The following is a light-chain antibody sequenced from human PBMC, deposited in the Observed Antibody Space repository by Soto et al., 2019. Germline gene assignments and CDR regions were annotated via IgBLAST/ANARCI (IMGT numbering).Light chain of an antibody. CDR2: TAS. V-gene: IGKV1-12*01. CDR1: QGVGTW. Sequence: DIQMTQSPSSVSASVGDRVTITCRASQGVGTWLAWFQQKPGEAPRLLIYTASTLHSGVPSRFSGSGSGTDFTLTLTSLQSEDFATYYCQQGDSFPLTFGGGTKVEIK. J-gene: IGKJ4*01. CDR3: QQGDSFPLT.